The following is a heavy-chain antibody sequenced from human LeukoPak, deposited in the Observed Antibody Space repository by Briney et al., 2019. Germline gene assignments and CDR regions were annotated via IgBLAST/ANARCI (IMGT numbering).Heavy chain of an antibody. D-gene: IGHD1-7*01. CDR2: ISGSGGST. V-gene: IGHV3-23*01. CDR3: AKWGPNYQTCGYFDL. J-gene: IGHJ2*01. Sequence: GGSLTLSCAASGFTFSSYAMSWVRQAPGQGLEWVSAISGSGGSTYYADSVKGRFTLSRDNSKNTLYLQMNSLRAEDTAVYYCAKWGPNYQTCGYFDLWGRGALVTVSS. CDR1: GFTFSSYA.